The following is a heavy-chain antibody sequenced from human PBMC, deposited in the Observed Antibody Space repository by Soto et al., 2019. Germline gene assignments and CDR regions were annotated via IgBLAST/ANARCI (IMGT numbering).Heavy chain of an antibody. J-gene: IGHJ4*02. CDR1: GYTFTVYY. Sequence: ASVKVSCKASGYTFTVYYMHWVRQAPGQGLEWMGWINPKSGGTMYPQKFQGRVTMTWDTSISTAYMALTRLRSDDTAVYYCAGDLAKGGGSAGFDYWGQGTLVTVSS. CDR2: INPKSGGT. D-gene: IGHD1-26*01. CDR3: AGDLAKGGGSAGFDY. V-gene: IGHV1-2*02.